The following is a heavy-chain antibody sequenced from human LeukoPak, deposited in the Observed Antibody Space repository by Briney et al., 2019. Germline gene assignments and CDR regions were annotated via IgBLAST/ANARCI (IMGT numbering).Heavy chain of an antibody. Sequence: GRTLTLSCAASAFTVSSSYMNWVRQARGNGLEWVSLIVSGGGTYYADSVKGRFTISRDNSKKTLFLKMNSLRAEDTAVYYCARGGVVYPDSFDIWGRGTMVTVSS. D-gene: IGHD2-15*01. J-gene: IGHJ3*02. CDR3: ARGGVVYPDSFDI. CDR1: AFTVSSSY. V-gene: IGHV3-66*01. CDR2: IVSGGGT.